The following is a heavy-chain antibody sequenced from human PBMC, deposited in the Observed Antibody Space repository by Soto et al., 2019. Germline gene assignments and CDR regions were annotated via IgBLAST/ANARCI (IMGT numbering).Heavy chain of an antibody. Sequence: QVQLVQSGAEVKKPGSSVKVSCKASGGTFSSYAISWVRQAPGQGLEWMGGIIPIFGTANYAQKFQGRATIPADESTSTAYMERSSLRSEDTAVYYCARDTRGYYDFWSGYLAFDYWGQGTLVTVSS. J-gene: IGHJ4*02. CDR1: GGTFSSYA. CDR2: IIPIFGTA. V-gene: IGHV1-69*12. D-gene: IGHD3-3*01. CDR3: ARDTRGYYDFWSGYLAFDY.